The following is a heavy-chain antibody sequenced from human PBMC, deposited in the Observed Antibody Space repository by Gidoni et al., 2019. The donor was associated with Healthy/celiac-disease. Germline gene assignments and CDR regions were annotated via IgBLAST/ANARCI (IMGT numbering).Heavy chain of an antibody. D-gene: IGHD2-21*02. CDR3: TRAPYCGGDCYVYCYYYGMDV. V-gene: IGHV3-49*04. CDR2: VKSKAYGGTT. J-gene: IGHJ6*02. Sequence: EVPLVESGGGLVQPGRSLRFSCTASGFTSVDHAMSWVRQAPGKGLVLVGLVKSKAYGGTTEYAAAVKGRFSISRDDSKSIDYLQMSSLKTEDTAVYYYTRAPYCGGDCYVYCYYYGMDVWGQGTTVTVSS. CDR1: GFTSVDHA.